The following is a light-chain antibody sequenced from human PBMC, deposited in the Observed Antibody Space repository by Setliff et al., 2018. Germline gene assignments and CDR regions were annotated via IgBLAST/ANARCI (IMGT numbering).Light chain of an antibody. Sequence: PGERATLSCRASQSVDSSYLAWYQQKPGQAPRLLIYGASSRATGIPDRFSGSGSGTDFTLTISRLEPEDFAVYYCQQYGTSTWMFGQGTKVDIK. J-gene: IGKJ1*01. CDR1: QSVDSSY. V-gene: IGKV3-20*01. CDR3: QQYGTSTWM. CDR2: GAS.